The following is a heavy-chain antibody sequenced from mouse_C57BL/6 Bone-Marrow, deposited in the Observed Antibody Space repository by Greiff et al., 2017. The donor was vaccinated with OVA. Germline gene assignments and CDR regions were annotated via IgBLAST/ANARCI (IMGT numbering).Heavy chain of an antibody. CDR3: AKGYYYGSSFYYAMDY. V-gene: IGHV1-52*01. J-gene: IGHJ4*01. D-gene: IGHD1-1*01. CDR2: IDPSDSET. CDR1: GYTFTSYW. Sequence: QVQLQQPGAELVRPGSSVKLSCKASGYTFTSYWMPWVKQRPIQGLDWIGNIDPSDSETHYNQKFKDKATLTVDKSSSTAYMQLSSLTSEDSAVYYCAKGYYYGSSFYYAMDYWGQGTSVTVSS.